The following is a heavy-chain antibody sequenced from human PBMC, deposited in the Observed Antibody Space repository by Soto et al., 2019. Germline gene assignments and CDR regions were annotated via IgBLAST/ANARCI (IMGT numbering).Heavy chain of an antibody. D-gene: IGHD4-17*01. CDR3: ATSVRYYGMDV. Sequence: QVQLVQSGAEVKKPGSSVKVSCKASGGTFSSYAIIWVRQAPGQGLEWLGGIIPIFGTANYAQKFQCRVTITAEESTSRAYMEMSCLLSEDTAVSYCATSVRYYGMDVWGHRTTVTVS. V-gene: IGHV1-69*01. CDR2: IIPIFGTA. J-gene: IGHJ6*02. CDR1: GGTFSSYA.